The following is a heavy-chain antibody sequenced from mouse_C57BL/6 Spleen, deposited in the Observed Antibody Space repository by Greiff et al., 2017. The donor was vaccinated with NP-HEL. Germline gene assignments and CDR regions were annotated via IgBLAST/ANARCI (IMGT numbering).Heavy chain of an antibody. Sequence: EVQLQQSGAELVRPGASVKLSCTASGFNIKDDYMHWVKQRPEQGLEWIGWIDPENGDTEYASKFQGKATITADTSSNTAYLQLSSLTSEDTAVYYCTTGYDYDGDAWFAYWGQGTLVTVSA. V-gene: IGHV14-4*01. CDR2: IDPENGDT. D-gene: IGHD2-4*01. CDR3: TTGYDYDGDAWFAY. J-gene: IGHJ3*01. CDR1: GFNIKDDY.